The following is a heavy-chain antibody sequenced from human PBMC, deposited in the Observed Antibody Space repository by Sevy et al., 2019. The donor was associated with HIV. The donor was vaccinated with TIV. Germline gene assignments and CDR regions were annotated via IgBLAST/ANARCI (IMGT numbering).Heavy chain of an antibody. D-gene: IGHD4-17*01. V-gene: IGHV3-15*01. Sequence: GGSLRLSCVASGFTFSNAWMSWVRQAPGKGLEWVGRIKSKADGGTTDYAAPVKGRFTISRDDSKNTLYVQLNSLKSEDAAVYDCTQDENDGDYEMGVDYWGQGTLVTVSS. CDR3: TQDENDGDYEMGVDY. CDR2: IKSKADGGTT. J-gene: IGHJ4*02. CDR1: GFTFSNAW.